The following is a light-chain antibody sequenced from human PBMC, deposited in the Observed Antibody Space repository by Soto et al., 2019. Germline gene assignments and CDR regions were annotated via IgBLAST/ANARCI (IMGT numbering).Light chain of an antibody. V-gene: IGKV1-12*01. J-gene: IGKJ5*01. CDR3: QQYYTYWIT. CDR2: AAS. CDR1: QGISSW. Sequence: DIQMTQSPSSVSASVGDRVTITCRASQGISSWLAWYQQKPGKAPKLLIYAASSLQSGVPSRFSGSGSGTDFNLTISYLQSEDFATYYCQQYYTYWITFGQGTRLEIK.